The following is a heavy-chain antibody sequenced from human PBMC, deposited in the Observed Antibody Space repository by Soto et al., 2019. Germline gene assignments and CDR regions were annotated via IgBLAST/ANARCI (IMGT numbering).Heavy chain of an antibody. J-gene: IGHJ6*02. Sequence: GSLRLSCAASGFTFSSYAMHWVRQAPGKGLEYVSAISSNGGSTYYANSVKGRFTISRDNSKNTLYLQMGSLRAEDMAVYYCARGKGLTGSGMGVGRGGLLRHDSGMDVWGQGT. D-gene: IGHD3-10*01. CDR3: ARGKGLTGSGMGVGRGGLLRHDSGMDV. CDR1: GFTFSSYA. CDR2: ISSNGGST. V-gene: IGHV3-64*01.